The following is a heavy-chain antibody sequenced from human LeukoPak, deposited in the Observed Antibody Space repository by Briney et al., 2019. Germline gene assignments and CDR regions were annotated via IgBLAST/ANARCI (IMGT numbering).Heavy chain of an antibody. CDR2: IIPIFGTA. CDR3: ARDQRVDSSGYYDAFDI. D-gene: IGHD3-22*01. J-gene: IGHJ3*02. CDR1: GYTFTSYG. V-gene: IGHV1-69*13. Sequence: GASVKVSCKASGYTFTSYGISWVRQAPGQGLEWMGGIIPIFGTANYAQKFQGRVTITADESTSTAYMELSSLRSEDTAVYYCARDQRVDSSGYYDAFDIWGQGTMVTVSS.